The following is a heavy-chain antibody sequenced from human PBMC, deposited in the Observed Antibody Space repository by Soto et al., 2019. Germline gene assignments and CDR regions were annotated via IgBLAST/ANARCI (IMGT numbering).Heavy chain of an antibody. CDR2: ISGSGGST. D-gene: IGHD3-3*01. CDR1: GFTFSSYA. V-gene: IGHV3-23*01. J-gene: IGHJ6*03. Sequence: GGSLRLSCAASGFTFSSYAMSWVRQAPGKGLEWVSAISGSGGSTYYADSVKGRFTISRDNSKNTLYLQMNSLRAEDTAVYYCARGVGFNYDFWSGREYYYYMDVWGKGTTVTVSS. CDR3: ARGVGFNYDFWSGREYYYYMDV.